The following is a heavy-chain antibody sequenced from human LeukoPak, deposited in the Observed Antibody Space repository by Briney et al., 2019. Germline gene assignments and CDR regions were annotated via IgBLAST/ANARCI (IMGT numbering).Heavy chain of an antibody. J-gene: IGHJ5*02. CDR3: ARVAAAGPYNWFDP. Sequence: SVKVSCKASGGTFSSYAISWVRQAPGQGLEWMGRIIPIFGTVNYAQKFQGRVTITTDESTSTAYMELSSLRSEDTAVYYCARVAAAGPYNWFDPWGQGTLVTVSS. D-gene: IGHD6-13*01. CDR1: GGTFSSYA. CDR2: IIPIFGTV. V-gene: IGHV1-69*05.